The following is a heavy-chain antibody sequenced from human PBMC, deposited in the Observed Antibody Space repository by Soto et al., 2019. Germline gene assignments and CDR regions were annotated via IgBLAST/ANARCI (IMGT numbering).Heavy chain of an antibody. V-gene: IGHV4-59*08. Sequence: SETLSLTCTVSGGSISSYYWNWIRQPPGKGLEWIGYIYYSGSTNYNPSLKSRVTISVDTSKNQFSLKMSSVTAADTAVYYCARLYGLDAYDIWGQGTMVTVSS. CDR3: ARLYGLDAYDI. J-gene: IGHJ3*02. D-gene: IGHD3-16*02. CDR2: IYYSGST. CDR1: GGSISSYY.